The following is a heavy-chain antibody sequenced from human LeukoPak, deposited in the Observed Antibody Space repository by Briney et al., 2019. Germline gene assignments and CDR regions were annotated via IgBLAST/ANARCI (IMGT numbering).Heavy chain of an antibody. CDR2: ISSSGSKI. D-gene: IGHD3-10*01. J-gene: IGHJ6*03. CDR3: AKYPQEDYVSGQPGYYYYYMDV. Sequence: KAGGSLRLSCAASGFTFSSYEMNWVRQAPGKGLEWVSYISSSGSKIYYVDSVKGRFTIYRDNAKNSLYLQMNSLRADDTAVYYCAKYPQEDYVSGQPGYYYYYMDVWGKGTTVTISS. V-gene: IGHV3-48*03. CDR1: GFTFSSYE.